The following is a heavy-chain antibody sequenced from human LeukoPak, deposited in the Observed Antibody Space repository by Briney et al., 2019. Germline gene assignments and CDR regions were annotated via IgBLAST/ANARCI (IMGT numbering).Heavy chain of an antibody. V-gene: IGHV4-59*08. Sequence: PSETLSLTCTVSGGSISSYYWSWIRQLPGKGLAGIGYIYYSGSTNYNPSLKSRVTISVDTSKNQFSLKLSSVTAADTAVYYCARGSCSSTSCPAMKFRYWGQGTLVTVSS. J-gene: IGHJ4*02. CDR1: GGSISSYY. D-gene: IGHD2-2*01. CDR3: ARGSCSSTSCPAMKFRY. CDR2: IYYSGST.